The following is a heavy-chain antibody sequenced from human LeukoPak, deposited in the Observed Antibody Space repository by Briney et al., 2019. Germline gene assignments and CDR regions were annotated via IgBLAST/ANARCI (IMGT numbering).Heavy chain of an antibody. Sequence: SETLSLTCAVYGGSFSGYYWSWIRQPPGKGLEWIGEINHSGSTNYNPSLKSRVTISVDTSKNQFSLKLSSVTAADTAVYYCARVQQQLVRPAPFDYWGQGTLVTVSS. J-gene: IGHJ4*02. CDR1: GGSFSGYY. CDR3: ARVQQQLVRPAPFDY. CDR2: INHSGST. V-gene: IGHV4-34*01. D-gene: IGHD6-13*01.